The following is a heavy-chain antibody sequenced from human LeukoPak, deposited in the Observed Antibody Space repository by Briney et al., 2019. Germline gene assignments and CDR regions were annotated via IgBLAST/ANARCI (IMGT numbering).Heavy chain of an antibody. CDR2: ISGSGGST. J-gene: IGHJ4*02. Sequence: SGGSLRLSCAASGFTFSSYAMSWVRQAPGKGLEWVSAISGSGGSTYYADSVKGRFTISRDNSKNTLYLQMNSLRAEDTAVYYCASFYGSGRDVDYWGQGTLVTVSS. CDR3: ASFYGSGRDVDY. V-gene: IGHV3-23*01. D-gene: IGHD3-10*01. CDR1: GFTFSSYA.